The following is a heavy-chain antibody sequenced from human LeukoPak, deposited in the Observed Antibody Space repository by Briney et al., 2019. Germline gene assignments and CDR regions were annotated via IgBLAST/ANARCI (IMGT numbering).Heavy chain of an antibody. CDR1: GFTFSSYA. CDR2: ISDSGSST. V-gene: IGHV3-23*01. CDR3: AKQLGYCSDGSCYFES. D-gene: IGHD2-15*01. Sequence: GGSLRLSCEASGFTFSSYAMSWVRQAPGKGLEWVSAISDSGSSTYDADSVKGRFTVSRDNSKNTLYLQMHSLRAEDTAVYYCAKQLGYCSDGSCYFESWGQGTLVTVSS. J-gene: IGHJ4*02.